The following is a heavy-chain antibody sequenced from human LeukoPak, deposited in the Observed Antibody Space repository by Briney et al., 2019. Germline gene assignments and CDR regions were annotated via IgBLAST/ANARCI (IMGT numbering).Heavy chain of an antibody. CDR3: ARDLHYDFWSGYNPFDY. J-gene: IGHJ4*02. V-gene: IGHV3-7*01. D-gene: IGHD3-3*01. CDR1: GFTFSSYW. CDR2: IKQDGSKK. Sequence: PGGSLRLSCAASGFTFSSYWMSWVRQAPGKGLEWVANIKQDGSKKYYVDSVKGRFTISRDNAKNSLYLQMNSLRAEDTAVYYCARDLHYDFWSGYNPFDYWGQGTLVTVSS.